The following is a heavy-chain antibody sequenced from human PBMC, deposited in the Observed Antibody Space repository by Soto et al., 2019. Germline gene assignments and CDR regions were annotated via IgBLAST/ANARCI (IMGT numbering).Heavy chain of an antibody. CDR1: GFTFSSYG. V-gene: IGHV3-33*01. CDR3: ARDPYGSGSPLDY. Sequence: PGGSLRLSCAASGFTFSSYGMHWVRQAPGKGLEWVAVIWYDGSNKYYADSVKGRFTISRDNSKNTLYLQMNSLRAEDTAVYYCARDPYGSGSPLDYWGQGTLVTVS. J-gene: IGHJ4*02. CDR2: IWYDGSNK. D-gene: IGHD3-10*01.